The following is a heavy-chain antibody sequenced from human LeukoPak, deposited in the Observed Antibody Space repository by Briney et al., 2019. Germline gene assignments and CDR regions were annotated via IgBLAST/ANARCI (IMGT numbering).Heavy chain of an antibody. CDR1: GFTFSSYA. V-gene: IGHV3-64D*06. J-gene: IGHJ4*02. CDR3: VKGYSGYDFNFDY. Sequence: GGSLRLSCSASGFTFSSYAMHWVRQAPGKGLEYVSAISSNGGSTYYADSEKGRFTISRDNSKNTLYLQMSSLRAEDTAVYYCVKGYSGYDFNFDYWGQGTLVTVSS. D-gene: IGHD5-12*01. CDR2: ISSNGGST.